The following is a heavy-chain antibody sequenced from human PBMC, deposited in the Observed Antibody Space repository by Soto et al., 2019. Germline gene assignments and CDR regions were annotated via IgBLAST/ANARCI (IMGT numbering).Heavy chain of an antibody. V-gene: IGHV3-48*01. CDR3: ARGGPYYYYMDV. J-gene: IGHJ6*03. CDR2: ISSSSSTI. Sequence: EVQLVESGGGLVQPGGSLRLSCAASGFTFSSYSMNWVRQAPGKGLEWVSYISSSSSTIYYADSVKGRFTISRDNAKNSLCLQMTSLRAEDPAVYYCARGGPYYYYMDVWGKVTTVTVSS. CDR1: GFTFSSYS.